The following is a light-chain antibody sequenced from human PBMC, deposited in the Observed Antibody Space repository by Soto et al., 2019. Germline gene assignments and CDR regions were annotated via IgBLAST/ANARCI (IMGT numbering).Light chain of an antibody. V-gene: IGLV2-14*01. Sequence: QSVLTQPASVSGSPGQSITISCTGTSSDVGGYNYVSWYQQHPGKAPKLMIYEVSNRPAGVSNRFSGSKSGNTASMTIAGLQGEDEADYYCSSYTSSSPIVVFGGGTKLTVL. J-gene: IGLJ2*01. CDR2: EVS. CDR3: SSYTSSSPIVV. CDR1: SSDVGGYNY.